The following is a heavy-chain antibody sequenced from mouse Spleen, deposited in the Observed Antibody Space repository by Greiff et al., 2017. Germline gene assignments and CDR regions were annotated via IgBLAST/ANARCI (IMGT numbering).Heavy chain of an antibody. J-gene: IGHJ2*01. Sequence: EVKLVESGGGLVKLGGSLKLSCAASGFTFSSYAMSWVRQTPEKRLEWVATISRGGGNTYYQDSVKGRFTISRDNAKNTLYMQMSSLKSEDTAMYYCARQCLRDYFDYWGQGTTLTVSS. V-gene: IGHV5-9*04. CDR1: GFTFSSYA. CDR2: ISRGGGNT. D-gene: IGHD6-1*01. CDR3: ARQCLRDYFDY.